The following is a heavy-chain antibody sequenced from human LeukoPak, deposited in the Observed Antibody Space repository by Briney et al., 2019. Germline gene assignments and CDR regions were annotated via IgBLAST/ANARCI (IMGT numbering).Heavy chain of an antibody. Sequence: GESLKISCKGSGHSFTSYWIGWVRQMPGQGLELMGIIYPSDSDTTYSPSFQGQVTISADKSMNTVYLQWGSLKASDTAMYYCARRTTVTTGDAFDIWGQGTMVTVSS. V-gene: IGHV5-51*01. CDR3: ARRTTVTTGDAFDI. CDR1: GHSFTSYW. J-gene: IGHJ3*02. D-gene: IGHD4-17*01. CDR2: IYPSDSDT.